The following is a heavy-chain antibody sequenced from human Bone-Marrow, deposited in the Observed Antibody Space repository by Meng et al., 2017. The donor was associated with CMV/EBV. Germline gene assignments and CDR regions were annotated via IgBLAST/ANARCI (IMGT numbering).Heavy chain of an antibody. Sequence: YGYTFITYGINWVRQAPGQGLEWMGWISAYNGNTNYAQKFQGRVTMTTDTSTSTAYMELRSLRCDDTAVYYCARDNIAARPGWFDPWGQGTLVTVSS. D-gene: IGHD6-6*01. J-gene: IGHJ5*02. CDR3: ARDNIAARPGWFDP. CDR1: GYTFITYG. V-gene: IGHV1-18*01. CDR2: ISAYNGNT.